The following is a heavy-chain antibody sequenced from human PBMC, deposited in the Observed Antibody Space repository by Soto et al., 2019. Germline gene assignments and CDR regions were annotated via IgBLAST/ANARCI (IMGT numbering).Heavy chain of an antibody. J-gene: IGHJ4*02. V-gene: IGHV3-30*03. D-gene: IGHD6-19*01. Sequence: QVQLVESGGGVVQPGRSLRLSCAASGFTFSNYGMNWVRQAPGKGLEWVAVVSSDGSKKYYVDSVKGRFTISRDNSKNTLFLQMDSLTGGDTAVYYCATDGPGKQSLVGYYFDYWGQGTSVTVSS. CDR1: GFTFSNYG. CDR3: ATDGPGKQSLVGYYFDY. CDR2: VSSDGSKK.